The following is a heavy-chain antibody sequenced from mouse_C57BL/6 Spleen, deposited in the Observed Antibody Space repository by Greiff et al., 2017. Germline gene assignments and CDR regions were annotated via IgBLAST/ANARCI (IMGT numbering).Heavy chain of an antibody. J-gene: IGHJ3*01. Sequence: VQLQQSGPGLVQPSQSLSITCTVSGFSLTSYGVHWVRQSPGKGLEWLGVIWSGGSTDYNAAFISRLSISKDNSKSQVFFKMNSLQADDTAIYYCARPGPWFAYWGQGTLVTVSA. D-gene: IGHD4-1*01. CDR1: GFSLTSYG. CDR3: ARPGPWFAY. V-gene: IGHV2-2*01. CDR2: IWSGGST.